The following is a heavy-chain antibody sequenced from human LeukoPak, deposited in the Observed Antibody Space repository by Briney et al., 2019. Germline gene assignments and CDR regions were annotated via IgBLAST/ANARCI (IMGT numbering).Heavy chain of an antibody. CDR3: ARGRVTIFGVVIWFYYIDV. D-gene: IGHD3-3*01. Sequence: SETLSLTCAVYGGSFSGYYWSWIRQPPGKGLEWIGEINHSGSTNYNPSLKSRVTISVDTSKNQFSLKLSSVTAADTAVYYCARGRVTIFGVVIWFYYIDVWGKGTTVTVSS. V-gene: IGHV4-34*01. CDR2: INHSGST. J-gene: IGHJ6*03. CDR1: GGSFSGYY.